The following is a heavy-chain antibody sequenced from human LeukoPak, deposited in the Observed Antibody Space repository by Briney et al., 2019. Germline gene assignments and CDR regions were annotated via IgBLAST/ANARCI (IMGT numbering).Heavy chain of an antibody. D-gene: IGHD2-2*02. V-gene: IGHV4-59*08. CDR3: ARRYCSSTSCCTWFDY. Sequence: SETLSLTCTVSGGSISTYYWSWIRQPPGKGLEWIGYIYYGGSTYYNPSLKSRVTISVDTSKNQFSLKLSSVTAADTAVYYCARRYCSSTSCCTWFDYWGQGTLVTVSS. CDR2: IYYGGST. J-gene: IGHJ4*02. CDR1: GGSISTYY.